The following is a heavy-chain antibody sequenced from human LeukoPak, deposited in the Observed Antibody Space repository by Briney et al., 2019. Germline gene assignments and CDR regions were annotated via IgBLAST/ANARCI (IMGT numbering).Heavy chain of an antibody. V-gene: IGHV3-49*04. J-gene: IGHJ4*02. CDR1: GFTFGDYA. D-gene: IGHD6-19*01. Sequence: GGSLRLSCTASGFTFGDYAMSWVRKAPGKGLEWVGFIRSKAYGGTTEYAASVKGRFTISRDDSKSIAYLQMNSLKTEDTAVYYCTRVGSSGWYGGDYFDYWGQGTLVTVSS. CDR2: IRSKAYGGTT. CDR3: TRVGSSGWYGGDYFDY.